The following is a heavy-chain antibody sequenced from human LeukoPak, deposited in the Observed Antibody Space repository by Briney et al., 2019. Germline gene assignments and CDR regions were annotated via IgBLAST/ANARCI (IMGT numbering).Heavy chain of an antibody. CDR1: GGTFSSYA. J-gene: IGHJ6*03. CDR3: ARGSLTVTTLTYYMDV. Sequence: SVKVSCKASGGTFSSYAISWVRQAPGQGLEWMGGIIPIFGTANYAQKFQGRVTITTDESTSTAYMELSSLRTEDTAVYYCARGSLTVTTLTYYMDVWGKGTTVTVSS. CDR2: IIPIFGTA. D-gene: IGHD4-17*01. V-gene: IGHV1-69*05.